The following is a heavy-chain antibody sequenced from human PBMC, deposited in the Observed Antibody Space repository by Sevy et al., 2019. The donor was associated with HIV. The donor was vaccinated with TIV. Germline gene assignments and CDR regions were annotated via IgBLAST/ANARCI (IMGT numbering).Heavy chain of an antibody. CDR1: GFTFSGYG. J-gene: IGHJ4*02. V-gene: IGHV3-33*01. D-gene: IGHD3-10*01. CDR2: IWYDGSNK. CDR3: ARDFYGSGSYYNVASDY. Sequence: GGSLRLSCAASGFTFSGYGMHWVRQAPGKGLEWVAVIWYDGSNKYYADSVKGRFTISRDNSKNTLYLQMNSLRAEDTAVYYCARDFYGSGSYYNVASDYWGQGTLVTVSS.